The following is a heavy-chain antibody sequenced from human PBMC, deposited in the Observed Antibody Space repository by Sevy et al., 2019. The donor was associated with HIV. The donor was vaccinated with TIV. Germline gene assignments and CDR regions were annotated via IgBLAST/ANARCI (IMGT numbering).Heavy chain of an antibody. V-gene: IGHV1-8*01. Sequence: ASVKVSCKASGYTFTSYDINWVRQATGQGLEWMGWMNPNSGNTGYAQKFQGRVTMTGNTSIRTAYMELSSLGSEDTAVYYCARYYYDSSGYYSDDAFDIWGQGTMVTVSS. CDR2: MNPNSGNT. CDR1: GYTFTSYD. D-gene: IGHD3-22*01. J-gene: IGHJ3*02. CDR3: ARYYYDSSGYYSDDAFDI.